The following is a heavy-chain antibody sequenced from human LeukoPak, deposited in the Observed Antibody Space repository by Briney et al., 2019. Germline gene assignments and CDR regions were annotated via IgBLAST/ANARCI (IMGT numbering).Heavy chain of an antibody. V-gene: IGHV4-61*02. D-gene: IGHD3-10*01. Sequence: SETLSLTCTVSGGSISSGSYYWSWIRQPAGKGLEWIGRIYTSGSTNYNPSLKSRVTMSVDTSKNQFSLKLSSVTAADTAVYYCARDSPGQEELPFDYWGQGTLVTVSS. J-gene: IGHJ4*02. CDR3: ARDSPGQEELPFDY. CDR2: IYTSGST. CDR1: GGSISSGSYY.